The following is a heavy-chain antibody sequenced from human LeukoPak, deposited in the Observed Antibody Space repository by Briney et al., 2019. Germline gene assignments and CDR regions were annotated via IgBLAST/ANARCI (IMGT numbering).Heavy chain of an antibody. J-gene: IGHJ4*02. V-gene: IGHV4-59*01. D-gene: IGHD6-19*01. CDR1: GGSISSYY. CDR2: IYYSGST. CDR3: ARAEAVAGIDY. Sequence: SETLSLTCTVSGGSISSYYWSWIRQPPGKGLEWIGCIYYSGSTNYNPSLKSRVTISVDTSKNQFSLKLSSVTAADTAVYYCARAEAVAGIDYWGQGTLVTVSS.